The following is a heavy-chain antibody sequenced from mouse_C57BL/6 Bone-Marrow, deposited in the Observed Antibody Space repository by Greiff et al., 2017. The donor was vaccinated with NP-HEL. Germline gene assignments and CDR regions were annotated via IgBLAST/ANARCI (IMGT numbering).Heavy chain of an antibody. V-gene: IGHV1-81*01. Sequence: QVQLKESGAELARPGASVKLSFKASGYTFTSYGISWVKQRTGQGLEWIGEIYPRSGNTYYNEKFKGKATLTADKSSSTAYMELRSLTSEDSAVYFCAAWDFDYWGQGTTLTVSS. J-gene: IGHJ2*01. CDR1: GYTFTSYG. CDR2: IYPRSGNT. D-gene: IGHD4-1*01. CDR3: AAWDFDY.